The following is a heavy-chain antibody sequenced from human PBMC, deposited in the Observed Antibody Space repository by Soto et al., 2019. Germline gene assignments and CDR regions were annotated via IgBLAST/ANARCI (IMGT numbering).Heavy chain of an antibody. V-gene: IGHV3-15*01. CDR2: IKSNADGGTK. Sequence: GGSLRLSCAASGFILNNAWMSWVRQAPGKGLEWVGRIKSNADGGTKDYAAPVKGRFSILRDDSKNTLYLQMNSLKIEDTAMYYCKTDRGDSYCKTISCPQFDYWGQGSLVTVSS. D-gene: IGHD2-2*01. CDR1: GFILNNAW. J-gene: IGHJ4*02. CDR3: KTDRGDSYCKTISCPQFDY.